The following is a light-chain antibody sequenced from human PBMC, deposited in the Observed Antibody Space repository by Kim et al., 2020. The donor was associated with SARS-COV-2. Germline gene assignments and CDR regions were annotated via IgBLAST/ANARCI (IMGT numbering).Light chain of an antibody. V-gene: IGKV3-15*01. J-gene: IGKJ1*01. CDR1: QSLNNN. CDR3: QQYNNWPPWT. Sequence: EIILTQSPATLSMSPGERVTLSCRASQSLNNNLAWYQQRPGLAPRLLIHGASIRATGIPDRFSGSGSGTDFTLTISSLQSGDFAVYYCQQYNNWPPWTFGQGTKVDIK. CDR2: GAS.